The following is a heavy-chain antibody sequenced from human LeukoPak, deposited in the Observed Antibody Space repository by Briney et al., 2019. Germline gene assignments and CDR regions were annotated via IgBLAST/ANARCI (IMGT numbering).Heavy chain of an antibody. CDR2: ITHRGST. D-gene: IGHD5-12*01. V-gene: IGHV4-34*01. Sequence: SETLSLTCAVYGGSFSGYYWSWIRQPPGKGLEWIGEITHRGSTNYNPSLKSRVTISVDTSKNQFSLKLNSVTAADTAVYYCAMYDIVATNWFDPWGQGTLVTVSS. CDR1: GGSFSGYY. CDR3: AMYDIVATNWFDP. J-gene: IGHJ5*02.